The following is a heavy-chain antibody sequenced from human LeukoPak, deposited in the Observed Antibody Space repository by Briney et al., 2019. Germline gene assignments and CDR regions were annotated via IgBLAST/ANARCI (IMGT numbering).Heavy chain of an antibody. V-gene: IGHV3-7*01. J-gene: IGHJ4*02. Sequence: GGSLRLSCAASGFTFSSYWMSWVRQAPGKGLEWVANIKQDGSEKYYVDSVKGRFTISRDNAKNSLYLQMNSLRAEDTAVYYCASGTAYSSGWYYFDYWGQGTLVTLSS. CDR3: ASGTAYSSGWYYFDY. D-gene: IGHD6-19*01. CDR2: IKQDGSEK. CDR1: GFTFSSYW.